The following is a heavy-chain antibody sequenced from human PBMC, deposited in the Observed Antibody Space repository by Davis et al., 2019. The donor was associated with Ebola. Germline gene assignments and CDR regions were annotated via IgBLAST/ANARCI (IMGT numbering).Heavy chain of an antibody. Sequence: MPSETLSLTCTVSGGSISSSSYYWGWIRQPPGKGLEWIGSIYYSGSTYYNPSLKSRVTISVDKSKNQFSLKLSSVTAADTAVYYCARGSGYARWGWFDPWGQGTLVTASS. CDR1: GGSISSSSYY. CDR2: IYYSGST. CDR3: ARGSGYARWGWFDP. V-gene: IGHV4-39*07. J-gene: IGHJ5*02. D-gene: IGHD5-12*01.